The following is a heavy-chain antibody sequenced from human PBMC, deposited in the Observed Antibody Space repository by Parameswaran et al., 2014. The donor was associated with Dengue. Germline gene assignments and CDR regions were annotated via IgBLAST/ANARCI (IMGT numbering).Heavy chain of an antibody. CDR2: ISAYNGNT. J-gene: IGHJ6*02. Sequence: WVRQAPGQGLEWMGWISAYNGNTNYAQKLQGRVTMTTDTSTSTAYMELRSLRSDDTAVYYCARDPPRFYYGMDVWGQGTTVTSP. V-gene: IGHV1-18*01. CDR3: ARDPPRFYYGMDV.